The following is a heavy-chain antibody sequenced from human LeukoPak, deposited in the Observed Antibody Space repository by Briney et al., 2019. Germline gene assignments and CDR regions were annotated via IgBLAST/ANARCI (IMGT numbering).Heavy chain of an antibody. D-gene: IGHD3-22*01. CDR1: GGSISSGDYY. Sequence: SETLSLTCTVSGGSISSGDYYWGWIRQPPGKGLEWIGYIYYSGSTYYNPSLKSRVTISVDTSKNQFSLKLSSVTAADTAVYYCARGSDYYDSSGLNYFDYWGQGTLVTVSS. CDR2: IYYSGST. V-gene: IGHV4-30-4*01. CDR3: ARGSDYYDSSGLNYFDY. J-gene: IGHJ4*02.